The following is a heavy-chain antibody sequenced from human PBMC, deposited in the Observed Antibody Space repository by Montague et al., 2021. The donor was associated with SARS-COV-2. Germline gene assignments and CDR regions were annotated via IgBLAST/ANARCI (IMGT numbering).Heavy chain of an antibody. CDR2: IYYSGST. V-gene: IGHV4-39*07. CDR1: GGSISSSSHY. Sequence: SETLSLTCTVSGGSISSSSHYWGWIRQPPGKGLEWIGSIYYSGSTYYNPSLKSRVTISVDTSKNQFSLKLSSVTAADTAVYYCARGREYSSSAGFDYWGQGTLVTVSS. D-gene: IGHD6-6*01. CDR3: ARGREYSSSAGFDY. J-gene: IGHJ4*02.